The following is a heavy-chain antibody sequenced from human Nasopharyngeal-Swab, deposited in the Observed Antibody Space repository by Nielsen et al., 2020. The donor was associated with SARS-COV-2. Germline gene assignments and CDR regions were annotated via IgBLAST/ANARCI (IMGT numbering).Heavy chain of an antibody. CDR3: ARARITMIVVVNAFDI. D-gene: IGHD3-22*01. CDR2: IYYSGST. V-gene: IGHV4-31*03. CDR1: GGSISSGGYY. J-gene: IGHJ3*02. Sequence: SETLSLTCTVSGGSISSGGYYWSWIRQHPGKGLEWIGYIYYSGSTYYSPSLKSRVTISVDTSKNQFSLKLSSVTAADTAVYYCARARITMIVVVNAFDIWGQGTMVTVSS.